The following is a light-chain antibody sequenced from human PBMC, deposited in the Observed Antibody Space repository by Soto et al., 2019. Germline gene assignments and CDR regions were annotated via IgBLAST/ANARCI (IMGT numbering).Light chain of an antibody. Sequence: DIRMTQSPSSLSASVGDRVTITCRASQSINIYLNWYQQMPGKAPKLLMSAASSLQIGVPSRFSGSGSGTDFTLAINSLQPEDFATYYCQQTYSTPPTFGQGTKLEIK. J-gene: IGKJ2*01. CDR1: QSINIY. CDR3: QQTYSTPPT. CDR2: AAS. V-gene: IGKV1-39*01.